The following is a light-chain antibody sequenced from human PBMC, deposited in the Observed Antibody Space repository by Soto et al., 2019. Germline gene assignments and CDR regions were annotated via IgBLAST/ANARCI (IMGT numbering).Light chain of an antibody. CDR2: GAS. Sequence: EVVLKQSQGTLSLSPGDRASLSCSATQNLSRYFLAWYQHKPGQAPRLLISGASRRDTGIPDRFSGAGSGTDCTLTISRLEPEDFALYYCQQHDILPITFGQGTRLEIK. CDR1: QNLSRYF. CDR3: QQHDILPIT. J-gene: IGKJ5*01. V-gene: IGKV3-20*01.